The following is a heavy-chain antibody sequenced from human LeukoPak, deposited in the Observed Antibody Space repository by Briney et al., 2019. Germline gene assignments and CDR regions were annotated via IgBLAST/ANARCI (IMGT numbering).Heavy chain of an antibody. J-gene: IGHJ4*02. D-gene: IGHD5-12*01. CDR3: AKDLGGSTDY. Sequence: GGSLRLSCAASGFTFNNYAVSWVRRAPGKGLEWVSLIRGSTYYADSVKGRFTISRDNSQKTVYLQMNSLRAEDTALYYCAKDLGGSTDYWGQGTLSPSPQ. CDR2: IRGST. CDR1: GFTFNNYA. V-gene: IGHV3-23*01.